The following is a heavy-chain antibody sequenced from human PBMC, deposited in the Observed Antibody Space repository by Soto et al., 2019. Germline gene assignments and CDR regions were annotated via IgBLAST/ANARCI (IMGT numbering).Heavy chain of an antibody. CDR1: GYSFTSYW. Sequence: GESLKISCKGSGYSFTSYWISWVRQMPGKGLEWMGRIDPSDSYTNYSPSFQGHVTISADKSISTAYLQWSSLKASDTAMYYCARHRLTYDILTGYYGMDVWGQGTTVTVSS. CDR2: IDPSDSYT. J-gene: IGHJ6*02. D-gene: IGHD3-9*01. CDR3: ARHRLTYDILTGYYGMDV. V-gene: IGHV5-10-1*01.